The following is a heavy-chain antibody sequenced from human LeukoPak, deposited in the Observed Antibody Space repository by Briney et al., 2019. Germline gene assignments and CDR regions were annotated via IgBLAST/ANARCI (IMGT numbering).Heavy chain of an antibody. CDR2: IYYSGST. CDR3: ARGGL. J-gene: IGHJ4*02. Sequence: SETLSLTCTVSGGSVSSDTYYWSWIRQPPGKGLEWIGYIYYSGSTNYNPSLKSRVTISIDTSKNQLSLKLSSVTAADTAVYYCARGGLWGQGTLVTVSS. V-gene: IGHV4-61*01. CDR1: GGSVSSDTYY.